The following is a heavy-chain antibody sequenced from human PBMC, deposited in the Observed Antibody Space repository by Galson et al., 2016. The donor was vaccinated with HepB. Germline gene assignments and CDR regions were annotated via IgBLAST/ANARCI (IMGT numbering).Heavy chain of an antibody. CDR2: MSSSGSTI. Sequence: SLRLSCAASGFPFSDYYMSWIRQAPGKGLEWTSYMSSSGSTIYYADSVKGRFTISRDNAKNSLYLQMNSLRAEDTAAYYCARDLSFSDAFDIWGQGTVVTVSS. CDR1: GFPFSDYY. J-gene: IGHJ3*02. CDR3: ARDLSFSDAFDI. V-gene: IGHV3-11*01.